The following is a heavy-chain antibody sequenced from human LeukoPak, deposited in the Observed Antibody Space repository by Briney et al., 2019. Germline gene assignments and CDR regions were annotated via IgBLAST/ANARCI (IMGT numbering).Heavy chain of an antibody. CDR3: PRPCYYCSGYRPDAFDM. V-gene: IGHV3-30*09. J-gene: IGHJ3*02. CDR2: ISYDGSDK. Sequence: GGSLRLSCAASGFTFNTYAIYWVRQAPGKGLEWVAVISYDGSDKYYAVSVKGRFAISRDNSKNTLFLQMNSLRAEDTAVYYRPRPCYYCSGYRPDAFDMWGPGTMVTVSS. CDR1: GFTFNTYA. D-gene: IGHD3-22*01.